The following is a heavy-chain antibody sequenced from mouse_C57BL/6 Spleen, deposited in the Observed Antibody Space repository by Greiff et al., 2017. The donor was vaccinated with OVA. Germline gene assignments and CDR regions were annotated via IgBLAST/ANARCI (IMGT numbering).Heavy chain of an antibody. V-gene: IGHV1-82*01. D-gene: IGHD1-1*01. CDR1: GYAFSSSW. Sequence: VQLQQSGPELVKPGASVKISCKASGYAFSSSWMNWVKQRPGKGLEWIGRIYPGDGDTNYNGKFKGKATLTADKSSSTAYMQLSSLTSEDSAVDFCAREFITTVPYYYAMDYWGQGTSVTVSS. J-gene: IGHJ4*01. CDR2: IYPGDGDT. CDR3: AREFITTVPYYYAMDY.